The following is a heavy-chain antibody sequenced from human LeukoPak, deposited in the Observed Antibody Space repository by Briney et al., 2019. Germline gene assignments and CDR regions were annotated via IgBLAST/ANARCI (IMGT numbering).Heavy chain of an antibody. CDR1: GFTFSSYS. J-gene: IGHJ6*02. CDR2: ISSSSSYI. Sequence: PGGSLRLSCAASGFTFSSYSINWVRQAPGKGLEWVSSISSSSSYIYYADSVKGRFTISRDNAKNSLYLQMNSLRAEDTAVYYCARDWGYYCYYGMDVWGQGTTVTVSS. V-gene: IGHV3-21*01. CDR3: ARDWGYYCYYGMDV. D-gene: IGHD3-16*01.